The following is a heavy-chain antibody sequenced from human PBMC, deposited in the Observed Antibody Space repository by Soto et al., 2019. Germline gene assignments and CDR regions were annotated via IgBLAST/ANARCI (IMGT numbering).Heavy chain of an antibody. D-gene: IGHD3-22*01. V-gene: IGHV1-18*01. CDR3: ARGNKQWLIDY. CDR1: GYTFTSYG. CDR2: ISAYNGNT. J-gene: IGHJ4*02. Sequence: ASVKVSCKAAGYTFTSYGTSWVRQASGQGLEWMGWISAYNGNTNYAQKLQGRVTMTTDTSTSTAYMELRSLRSDDTAVYYCARGNKQWLIDYWGQGTLVTVSS.